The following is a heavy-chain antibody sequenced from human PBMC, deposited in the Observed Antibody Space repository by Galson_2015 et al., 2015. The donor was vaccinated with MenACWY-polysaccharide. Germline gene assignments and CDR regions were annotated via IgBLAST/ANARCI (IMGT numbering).Heavy chain of an antibody. V-gene: IGHV3-7*04. J-gene: IGHJ5*02. CDR1: GFTFSGYW. CDR2: IKQDGSEN. Sequence: FLRLSCAASGFTFSGYWMSWVRQAPGKGLEWVANIKQDGSENYYVDSVKGRITISRDNAKNSLYLQKNSLRAEDTAVYYCARGQKTLGPWGQGTLVTVSS. CDR3: ARGQKTLGP.